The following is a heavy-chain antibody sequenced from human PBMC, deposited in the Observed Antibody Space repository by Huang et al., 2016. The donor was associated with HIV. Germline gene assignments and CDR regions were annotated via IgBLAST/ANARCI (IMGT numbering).Heavy chain of an antibody. CDR2: IKQDGRET. CDR3: ASQPGP. CDR1: GFTFSNYW. J-gene: IGHJ5*02. Sequence: EVPLVESGGGLVQPGGSLGLPCAASGFTFSNYWMRWVRQAPGKGLEWGAKIKQDGRETYYVDSVKGRFTISRDNAKNSLYLQMNSLRAEDTAVYYCASQPGPWGQGTLVTVSS. V-gene: IGHV3-7*01.